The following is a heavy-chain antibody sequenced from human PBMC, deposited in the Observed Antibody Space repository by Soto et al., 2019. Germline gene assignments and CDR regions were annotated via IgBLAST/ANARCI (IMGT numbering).Heavy chain of an antibody. Sequence: QVQLVQSGAEVKKPGSSVKVSCKASGGTFSSYAISWVRQAPGQGLAWMGGIIPICGTANYAQKFQGRVTITADKSTSTAYMELSSLRSEDTAVYYCARDPARLRLTYFDYWGQGTLVTVSS. J-gene: IGHJ4*02. CDR3: ARDPARLRLTYFDY. V-gene: IGHV1-69*06. CDR2: IIPICGTA. CDR1: GGTFSSYA. D-gene: IGHD4-17*01.